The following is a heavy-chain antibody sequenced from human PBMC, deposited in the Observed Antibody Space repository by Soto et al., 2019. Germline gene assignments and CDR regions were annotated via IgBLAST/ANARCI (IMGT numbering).Heavy chain of an antibody. CDR3: ARAPPPYCSSTSCYFDY. D-gene: IGHD2-2*01. V-gene: IGHV3-7*01. CDR1: GFTFSSYW. CDR2: IKQDGSEK. Sequence: GGSLRLSCAASGFTFSSYWMSWVRQAPGKGLEWVANIKQDGSEKYYVDSVKGRFTISRDNAKNSLYLQMNSLRAEDTAVYYCARAPPPYCSSTSCYFDYWGQGTLVTVSS. J-gene: IGHJ4*02.